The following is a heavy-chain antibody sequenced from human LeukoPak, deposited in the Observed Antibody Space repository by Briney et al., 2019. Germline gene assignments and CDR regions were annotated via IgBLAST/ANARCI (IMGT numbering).Heavy chain of an antibody. D-gene: IGHD4/OR15-4a*01. V-gene: IGHV3-72*01. J-gene: IGHJ4*02. CDR2: TRNKVNSYTT. CDR3: ARSKYGEGRRINDFDY. Sequence: PGGSLRLSCAASGFTFSDHYIDWVRQAPGKGLEWVARTRNKVNSYTTAYAASVTGRFTVSRDDSSNSVYLQMNSLKIEDTAVYYCARSKYGEGRRINDFDYWGQGSLLTVSS. CDR1: GFTFSDHY.